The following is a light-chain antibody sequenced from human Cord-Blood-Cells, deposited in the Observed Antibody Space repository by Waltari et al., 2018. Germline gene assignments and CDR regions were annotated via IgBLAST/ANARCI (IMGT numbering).Light chain of an antibody. CDR2: WAS. V-gene: IGKV4-1*01. Sequence: DIVMTQSPDSLAVSLGEWATINCKSSQSALYSSNNKNYLAWYQQKLGQPPKLLIYWASTRESGVPDRFSGSGSETDFTLTISSLQAEDVAVYYCQQYYSTPRTFGQGTKLEIK. CDR1: QSALYSSNNKNY. J-gene: IGKJ2*01. CDR3: QQYYSTPRT.